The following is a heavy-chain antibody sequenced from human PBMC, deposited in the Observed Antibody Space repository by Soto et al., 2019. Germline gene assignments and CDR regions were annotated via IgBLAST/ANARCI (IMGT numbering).Heavy chain of an antibody. CDR3: ASRVRTTTVTTSRGGGVYYYYGMDV. CDR2: IIPIFGTA. CDR1: GGTFSSYA. V-gene: IGHV1-69*06. Sequence: QVQLVQSGAEVKKPGSSVKVSCKASGGTFSSYAISWVRQAPGQGLEWMGGIIPIFGTANYAQKFQGRVKIPADKSTSQAYMELSSLRSEDTGVYYCASRVRTTTVTTSRGGGVYYYYGMDVWGQGTTVTVSS. J-gene: IGHJ6*02. D-gene: IGHD4-17*01.